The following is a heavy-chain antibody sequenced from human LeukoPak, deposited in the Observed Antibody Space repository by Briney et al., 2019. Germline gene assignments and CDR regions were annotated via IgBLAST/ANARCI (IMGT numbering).Heavy chain of an antibody. CDR2: IYYSGST. J-gene: IGHJ5*02. Sequence: SETLSLTCTVSGGSISGYYWSWIRQPPGKGLEWIGYIYYSGSTNYNPSLKSRVTISVDTSKNQFSLKLSSVTAADTAVYYCARELGYCSSTSCLGNWFDPWGQGTLVTVSS. CDR3: ARELGYCSSTSCLGNWFDP. CDR1: GGSISGYY. V-gene: IGHV4-59*01. D-gene: IGHD2-2*01.